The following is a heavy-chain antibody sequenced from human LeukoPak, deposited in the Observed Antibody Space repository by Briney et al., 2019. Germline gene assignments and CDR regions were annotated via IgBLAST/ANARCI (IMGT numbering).Heavy chain of an antibody. CDR3: ARDDFGS. J-gene: IGHJ4*02. CDR2: INSDGSST. CDR1: GFTVSSNY. V-gene: IGHV3-74*01. Sequence: GGSLRLSCAASGFTVSSNYMTWVSQAPGKGLEWVSRINSDGSSTTYADSVKGRFTISRDNAKNTLYLQMSSLRADDTAVYYCARDDFGSWGQGTLVTVSS.